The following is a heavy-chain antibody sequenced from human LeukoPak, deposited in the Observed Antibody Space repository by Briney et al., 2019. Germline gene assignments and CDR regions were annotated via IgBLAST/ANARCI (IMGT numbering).Heavy chain of an antibody. Sequence: SETLSLTCTVSGGSISSGGYFWSWIRQHPGKGLEWIGYIYYSGSTYYNPSLKGRVTISVDASKNQFSLRLSSVTAADTAIYYCASVSYDTSLQHWGQGTLVTVSS. J-gene: IGHJ1*01. CDR2: IYYSGST. CDR3: ASVSYDTSLQH. V-gene: IGHV4-31*03. CDR1: GGSISSGGYF. D-gene: IGHD3-22*01.